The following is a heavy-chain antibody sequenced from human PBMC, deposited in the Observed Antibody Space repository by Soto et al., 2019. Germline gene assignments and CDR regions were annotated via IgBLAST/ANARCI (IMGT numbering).Heavy chain of an antibody. CDR2: IIPILGIA. J-gene: IGHJ3*02. D-gene: IGHD3-3*01. V-gene: IGHV1-69*02. CDR1: GGTFSSYT. Sequence: SVKVSCKASGGTFSSYTISWVRQAPGQGLEWMGRIIPILGIANYAQKFQGRVTITADKSTSTAYMELSSLRSEDTAVYYCAESPGEWLSTDDAFDIWGQGTMVTVSS. CDR3: AESPGEWLSTDDAFDI.